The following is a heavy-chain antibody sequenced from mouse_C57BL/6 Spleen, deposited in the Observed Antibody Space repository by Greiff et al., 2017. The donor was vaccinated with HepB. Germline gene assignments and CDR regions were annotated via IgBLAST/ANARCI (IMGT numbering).Heavy chain of an antibody. J-gene: IGHJ4*01. V-gene: IGHV1-69*01. Sequence: QVQLQQPGAELVMPGASVKLSCKASGYTFTSYWMHWVKQRPGQGLEWIGEIDPSVSYTNYNQKFKGKSTLTVDKSSSTAYMQLSSLTSEDSAVYYGARAYGYDAGYAMDYWGQGTSVTVSS. CDR1: GYTFTSYW. CDR2: IDPSVSYT. CDR3: ARAYGYDAGYAMDY. D-gene: IGHD2-2*01.